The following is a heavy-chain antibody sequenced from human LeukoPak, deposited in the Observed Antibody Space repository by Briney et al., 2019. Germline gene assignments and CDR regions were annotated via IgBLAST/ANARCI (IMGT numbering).Heavy chain of an antibody. CDR1: GFTVSGNY. CDR3: TRDRGVATSPDAFDI. Sequence: GGSLRLSCAVSGFTVSGNYKSWVRQAPGKGLEWVSLIYSGGTTYYADSVKGRFTISRDNSKNTLYLQMNSPRAEDTAVYYCTRDRGVATSPDAFDIWGQGTMVTVSS. CDR2: IYSGGTT. D-gene: IGHD5-12*01. V-gene: IGHV3-53*01. J-gene: IGHJ3*02.